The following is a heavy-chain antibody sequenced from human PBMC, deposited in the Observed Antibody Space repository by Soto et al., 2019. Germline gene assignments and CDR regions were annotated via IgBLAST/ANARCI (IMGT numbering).Heavy chain of an antibody. Sequence: ASVKVSCKASGYTFTSYAMHWVRQAPGQRLEWMGWINAGNGNTKYSQKFQGRVTITRDTSASTAYMELSSLRSEDTALYYCARDKSLNYYGSGSHDYWGQGTLVTVSS. CDR1: GYTFTSYA. CDR3: ARDKSLNYYGSGSHDY. V-gene: IGHV1-3*01. CDR2: INAGNGNT. J-gene: IGHJ4*02. D-gene: IGHD3-10*01.